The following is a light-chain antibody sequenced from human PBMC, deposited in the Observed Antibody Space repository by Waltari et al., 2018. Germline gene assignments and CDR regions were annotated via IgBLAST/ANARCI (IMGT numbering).Light chain of an antibody. Sequence: QSVLTQPPSVSAAPGQKVTISCSGHSSTIGNNYVTWYQQLPGTAPKLLIYHNNERPSGIPDRFSGSKSGTSATLGISGLQTGDEADYYCGTWDSSLSVGVFGGGTKLTVL. CDR1: SSTIGNNY. J-gene: IGLJ2*01. V-gene: IGLV1-51*01. CDR3: GTWDSSLSVGV. CDR2: HNN.